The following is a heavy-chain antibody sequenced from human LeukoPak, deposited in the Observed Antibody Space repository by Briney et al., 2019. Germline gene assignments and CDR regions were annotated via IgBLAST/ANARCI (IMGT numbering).Heavy chain of an antibody. CDR3: TRRGSGKSFYYMDV. CDR2: ISSTVPYI. D-gene: IGHD3-16*01. V-gene: IGHV3-21*01. J-gene: IGHJ6*03. CDR1: GSTFVSHT. Sequence: PGGSLRLSCTTSGSTFVSHTMNWVRQAPGKGLEWVASISSTVPYIYYADSLEGRFTISRDNAENSVSLQMASLRVGDTAVYYCTRRGSGKSFYYMDVWGKGTTVTVS.